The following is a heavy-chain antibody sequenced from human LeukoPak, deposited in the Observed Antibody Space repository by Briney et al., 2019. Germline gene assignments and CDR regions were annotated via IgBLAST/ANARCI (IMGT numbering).Heavy chain of an antibody. D-gene: IGHD3-9*01. CDR3: ARGSYDILTGYSTLGEY. V-gene: IGHV4-39*02. Sequence: SETLSLTCTVSGGSISGSSYYWGWIRQPPGKGLEWIGSIYYSGSTYYKPSLKSRVTISLDTSKNHFYLKLSSVTAADTAVYYCARGSYDILTGYSTLGEYWGQGTLVTVSS. CDR1: GGSISGSSYY. J-gene: IGHJ4*02. CDR2: IYYSGST.